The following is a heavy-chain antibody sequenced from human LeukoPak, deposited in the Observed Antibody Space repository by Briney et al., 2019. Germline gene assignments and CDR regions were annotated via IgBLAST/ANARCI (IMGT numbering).Heavy chain of an antibody. J-gene: IGHJ4*02. CDR1: GYTFTDFG. CDR3: ARVFAVAGTD. Sequence: SVKVSCKASGYTFTDFGISWVRQAPGQGLEWMGRIIPILGIANYAQKFQGRVTITADKSTSTAYMELSSLRSEDTAVYYCARVFAVAGTDWGQGTLVTVSS. D-gene: IGHD6-19*01. V-gene: IGHV1-69*04. CDR2: IIPILGIA.